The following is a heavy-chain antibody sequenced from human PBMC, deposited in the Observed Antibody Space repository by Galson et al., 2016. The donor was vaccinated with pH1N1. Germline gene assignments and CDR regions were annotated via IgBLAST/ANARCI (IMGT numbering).Heavy chain of an antibody. J-gene: IGHJ4*02. V-gene: IGHV3-15*01. CDR3: RGLNDN. D-gene: IGHD3-16*01. CDR2: IKSKTDGGTT. Sequence: SLRLSCAASGFTFSSYWMSWVRQAPGKGLEWVGRIKSKTDGGTTDYAAPVKGRFTLSRDDSKNTLYLQMNSLKIGDTAVYYCRGLNDNWGQGTLVTVSS. CDR1: GFTFSSYW.